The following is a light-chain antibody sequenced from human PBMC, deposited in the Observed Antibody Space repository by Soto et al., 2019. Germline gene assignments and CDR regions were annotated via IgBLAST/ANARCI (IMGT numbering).Light chain of an antibody. CDR1: RSSIGSNV. Sequence: QSVLTQPPSTSGTPGQRVTISCSGSRSSIGSNVVEWYQQLPGTDPKLLIYNNNQRPSGVPDRFSGSKSGTSASLAISGLQSEDEADDYCATWYDRRYGLVFGGGTKLTVL. CDR2: NNN. CDR3: ATWYDRRYGLV. J-gene: IGLJ3*02. V-gene: IGLV1-44*01.